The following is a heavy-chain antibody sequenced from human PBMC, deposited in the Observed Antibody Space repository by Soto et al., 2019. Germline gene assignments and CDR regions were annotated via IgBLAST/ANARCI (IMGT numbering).Heavy chain of an antibody. J-gene: IGHJ3*02. CDR2: IYSGGST. CDR1: GFTVSSNY. CDR3: ARDSPLTSARAFDI. Sequence: EVQLVESGGGLIQAGGSLRLSCAASGFTVSSNYMSWVRQAPGKGLEWVSVIYSGGSTCYADSVKGRFTISRDSSKNTVYLQINSLGAEDTAVYYCARDSPLTSARAFDIWGQGTVVTVSS. V-gene: IGHV3-53*01.